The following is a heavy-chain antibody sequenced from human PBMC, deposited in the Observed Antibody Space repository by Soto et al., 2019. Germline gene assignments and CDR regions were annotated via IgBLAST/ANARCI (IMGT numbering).Heavy chain of an antibody. CDR1: GDSINTPHYY. CDR2: IYYSGST. D-gene: IGHD3-22*01. J-gene: IGHJ4*02. V-gene: IGHV4-30-4*01. Sequence: SETLSLTCTVSGDSINTPHYYWSWIRQSPGKGLEWIGYIYYSGSTNYNPSLKSRVTISVDTSRNQFSLKLNSVTAADTAVYFCARATYYSDTGGSPPLDYWGQGTLVTVSS. CDR3: ARATYYSDTGGSPPLDY.